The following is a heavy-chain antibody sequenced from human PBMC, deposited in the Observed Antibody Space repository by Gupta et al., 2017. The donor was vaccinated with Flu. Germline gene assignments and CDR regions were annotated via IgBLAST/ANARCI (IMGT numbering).Heavy chain of an antibody. J-gene: IGHJ4*02. CDR3: TRVYGYNGNDF. D-gene: IGHD1-1*01. CDR2: GYYSGIT. V-gene: IGHV4-59*01. Sequence: GSLSSYFWSWIRQPPGKGLEWIGYGYYSGITNYNPSLKRRATISIDTSKNQFSRKLRSVTAADTAFYYCTRVYGYNGNDFWGQGTLVTVSS. CDR1: GSLSSYF.